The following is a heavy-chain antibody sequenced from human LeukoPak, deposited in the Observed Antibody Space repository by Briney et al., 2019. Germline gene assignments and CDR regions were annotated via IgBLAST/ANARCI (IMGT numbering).Heavy chain of an antibody. CDR2: INPAGSET. D-gene: IGHD2-15*01. J-gene: IGHJ4*02. V-gene: IGHV3-7*01. CDR1: GFSVSAYW. Sequence: GGSLRLSCAASGFSVSAYWMTWVRQAPGTGLEWVANINPAGSETYYVDPVKGRFSISRDNAKNLVYLQMNSLRAEDTAVYHCARFGYVAAVDVWGQGTPVTVSS. CDR3: ARFGYVAAVDV.